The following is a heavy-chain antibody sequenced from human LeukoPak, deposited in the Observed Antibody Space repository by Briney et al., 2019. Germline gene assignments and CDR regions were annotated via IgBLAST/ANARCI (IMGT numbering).Heavy chain of an antibody. V-gene: IGHV3-7*01. CDR1: GFIFNTYW. Sequence: GGSLRLSCAASGFIFNTYWMSWVRQAPGKWLEWVANIKQDGNEKYYADSVKGRFTISRDNAKNSLYLQMNSLRAEDTAVYYCARDWAPYSSGWTVHFDYWGQGTLVTVSS. CDR3: ARDWAPYSSGWTVHFDY. D-gene: IGHD6-19*01. J-gene: IGHJ4*02. CDR2: IKQDGNEK.